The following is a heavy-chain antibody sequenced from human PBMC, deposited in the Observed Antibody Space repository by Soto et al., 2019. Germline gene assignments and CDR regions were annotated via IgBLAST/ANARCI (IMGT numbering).Heavy chain of an antibody. D-gene: IGHD3-3*01. J-gene: IGHJ4*02. Sequence: SETLSLTCTVSVGSISSGGYYCSWIRQHPWKGLEWIGYIFYSGSTYYNPSLKSRVAISVDTSKNQFSLKLSSVTAADTAVYYCARGYAVRAYYDFWSGYTPKEYYFEYWGRGTLVSVSS. CDR1: VGSISSGGYY. V-gene: IGHV4-31*03. CDR2: IFYSGST. CDR3: ARGYAVRAYYDFWSGYTPKEYYFEY.